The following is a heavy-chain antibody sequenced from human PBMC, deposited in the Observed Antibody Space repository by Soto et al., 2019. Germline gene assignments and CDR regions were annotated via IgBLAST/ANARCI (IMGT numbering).Heavy chain of an antibody. V-gene: IGHV4-31*03. CDR3: ARGGDITGTDIHSYYYMDV. D-gene: IGHD1-7*01. CDR1: GGSISSGGYY. CDR2: IYYSGST. J-gene: IGHJ6*03. Sequence: QVQLQESGPGLVKPSQTLSLTCTVSGGSISSGGYYWSWIRQHPGKGLEWIRYIYYSGSTYYNPSLKSRVTISVDTSKNQFSLKLSSVTAADTAVYYCARGGDITGTDIHSYYYMDVWGKGTTVTVSS.